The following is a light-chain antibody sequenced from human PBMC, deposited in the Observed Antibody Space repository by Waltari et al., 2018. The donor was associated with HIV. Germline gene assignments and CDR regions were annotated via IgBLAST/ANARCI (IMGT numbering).Light chain of an antibody. J-gene: IGLJ2*01. Sequence: QLVLTQSPSASASLRASVKLTCTLSSGHSNYAIAWHQHQPEKGHRYLMRLNSDGSYLKGDVIPSRVSGSSSWAERYLIISSLQSEAEADYYCQTWTTGIVLFGGGTKLTVL. CDR3: QTWTTGIVL. CDR2: LNSDGSY. V-gene: IGLV4-69*01. CDR1: SGHSNYA.